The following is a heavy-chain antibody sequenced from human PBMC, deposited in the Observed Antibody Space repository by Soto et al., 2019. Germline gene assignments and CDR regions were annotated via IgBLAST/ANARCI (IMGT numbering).Heavy chain of an antibody. V-gene: IGHV3-74*01. CDR2: INSDGCST. Sequence: GGSLRLSCAASGFTFSSYWMHWVRQAPGKGLVWVSRINSDGCSTRYADSVKGRFTISRDNAKNTLYLQMNSLRAEDTAVYYCARDPTYYYDSSGYYDYWGQGTLVTVSS. CDR3: ARDPTYYYDSSGYYDY. D-gene: IGHD3-22*01. J-gene: IGHJ4*02. CDR1: GFTFSSYW.